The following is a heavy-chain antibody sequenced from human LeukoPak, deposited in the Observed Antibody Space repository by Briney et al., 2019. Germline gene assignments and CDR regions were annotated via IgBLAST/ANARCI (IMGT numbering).Heavy chain of an antibody. CDR2: IYRGDSVT. D-gene: IGHD5-24*01. V-gene: IGHV5-51*01. CDR3: ARGASALEMFDT. J-gene: IGHJ5*02. Sequence: ESPMIPCPGSRDSFTNYWIAWVRQVPGEGLEWMWIIYRGDSVTRYTPSFQGQVTISAYQSISPAYLQWSSLTASDTAIYYCARGASALEMFDTWGQGTLVTVSS. CDR1: RDSFTNYW.